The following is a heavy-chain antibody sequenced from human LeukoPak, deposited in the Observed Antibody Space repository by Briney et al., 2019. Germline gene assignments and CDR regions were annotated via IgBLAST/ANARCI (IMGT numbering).Heavy chain of an antibody. Sequence: KPGWSLRLSCAASGFSFSSYAMTWVRQAPGKGLQWVSSITTTSDYMYYSDSVKGRFTISRDNAKNSLYLQMNSLRAEDTAVYYCAKVADYGDYAPLGHWGQGTLVTVSS. CDR1: GFSFSSYA. V-gene: IGHV3-21*01. CDR2: ITTTSDYM. CDR3: AKVADYGDYAPLGH. J-gene: IGHJ4*01. D-gene: IGHD4-17*01.